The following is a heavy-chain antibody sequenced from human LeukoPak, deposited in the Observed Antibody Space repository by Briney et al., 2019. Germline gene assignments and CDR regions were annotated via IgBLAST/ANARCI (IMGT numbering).Heavy chain of an antibody. V-gene: IGHV1-18*01. CDR2: ISAYNGNT. J-gene: IGHJ6*03. D-gene: IGHD1-26*01. CDR3: ARDTGGNNGSYFYYYYYMDV. CDR1: GYTFTSYG. Sequence: ASVKVSCKASGYTFTSYGISWVRQAPGQGLEWMGWISAYNGNTNYAQKLQGRVTMTTDTSTSTAYMELRSLRSDDTAVYYCARDTGGNNGSYFYYYYYMDVWGKGTTVTVSS.